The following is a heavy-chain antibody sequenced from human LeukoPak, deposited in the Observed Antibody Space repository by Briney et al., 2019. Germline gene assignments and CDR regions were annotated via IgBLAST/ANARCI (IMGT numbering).Heavy chain of an antibody. CDR2: ITTSSSYT. D-gene: IGHD4-11*01. V-gene: IGHV3-21*01. J-gene: IGHJ4*02. CDR3: ARVASNYDFDY. Sequence: GGSLRLSCEASGFSFSSYNMDWVRQTPGKGLEWISSITTSSSYTFYADSVKGRFTISRDNARNSLYLQMNSLTAEDTAVYYCARVASNYDFDYWGQGTLVTVSS. CDR1: GFSFSSYN.